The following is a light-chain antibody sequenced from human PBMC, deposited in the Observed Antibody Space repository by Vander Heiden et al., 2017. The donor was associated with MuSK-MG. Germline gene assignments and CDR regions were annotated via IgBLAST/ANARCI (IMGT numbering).Light chain of an antibody. Sequence: DIQMTQSPSTLSASVGDRVTITCRASQSINIWLAWYQQKPGKAPKLLIYMASRLETGVPSRFTCTGSGTEFTLTMSSRQPHDFATYYCQQDSSYRTFGQGTTVEIK. CDR1: QSINIW. CDR3: QQDSSYRT. J-gene: IGKJ1*01. CDR2: MAS. V-gene: IGKV1-5*03.